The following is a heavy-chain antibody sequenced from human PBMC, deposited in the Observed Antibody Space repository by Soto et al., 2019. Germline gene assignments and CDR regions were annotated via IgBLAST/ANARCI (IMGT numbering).Heavy chain of an antibody. V-gene: IGHV1-18*04. D-gene: IGHD5-18*01. CDR1: GYTFTSYG. Sequence: GASVKVSCKASGYTFTSYGISWVRQAPGQGLEWMGWISAYNGNTNYAQKLQGRVTMTTDTSTSTAYMELRSLRSDDTAVYYCARDTSGYSYGYNYYYYGMDVWGQGTTGTVSS. CDR3: ARDTSGYSYGYNYYYYGMDV. J-gene: IGHJ6*02. CDR2: ISAYNGNT.